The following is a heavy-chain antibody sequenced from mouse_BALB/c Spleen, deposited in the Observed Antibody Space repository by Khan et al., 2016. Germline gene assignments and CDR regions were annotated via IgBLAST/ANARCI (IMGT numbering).Heavy chain of an antibody. V-gene: IGHV1S81*02. CDR1: GYTFTSYY. Sequence: QVQLQQSGAELVKPGASVKLSCKASGYTFTSYYMYWVKQRPGQGLEWIGEINPSNGGTNFNEKFKSKATLTVDKSSSTAYMQLSSLTSEDSAVXYGTRAGSLRGAMDYWGQGTSVTVSS. CDR3: TRAGSLRGAMDY. CDR2: INPSNGGT. J-gene: IGHJ4*01. D-gene: IGHD1-1*01.